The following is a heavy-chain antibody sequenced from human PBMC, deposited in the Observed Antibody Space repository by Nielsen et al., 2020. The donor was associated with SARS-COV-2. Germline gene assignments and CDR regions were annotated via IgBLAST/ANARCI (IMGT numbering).Heavy chain of an antibody. CDR1: GFIFTSHG. Sequence: GESLKISCAASGFIFTSHGMHWVRQAPGQGLEWMGWINTNTGNPIYAQGFTGRFVFSLDTSVNTAYVEITGLKSEDTAVYYCARFGSGWYVDSWGQGTLVTVSS. V-gene: IGHV7-4-1*02. J-gene: IGHJ4*02. CDR3: ARFGSGWYVDS. D-gene: IGHD6-19*01. CDR2: INTNTGNP.